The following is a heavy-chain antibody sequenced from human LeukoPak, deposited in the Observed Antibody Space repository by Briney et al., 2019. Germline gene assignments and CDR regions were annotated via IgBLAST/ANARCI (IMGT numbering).Heavy chain of an antibody. CDR3: AKSRGVVTTKPVFDY. CDR2: ISGSGGST. CDR1: GFTFSSYA. J-gene: IGHJ4*02. V-gene: IGHV3-23*01. D-gene: IGHD3-22*01. Sequence: GGSLRLSCAASGFTFSSYAMSWVRQAPGKGLEWVSAISGSGGSTYYADSVKGRFTISRDNSKNTLYLQMNSLRAEDTAVYYCAKSRGVVTTKPVFDYWGQGALVTVSS.